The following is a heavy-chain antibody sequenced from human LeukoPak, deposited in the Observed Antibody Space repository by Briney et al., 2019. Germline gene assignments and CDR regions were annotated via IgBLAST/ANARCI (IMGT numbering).Heavy chain of an antibody. CDR2: ISAYNGDT. D-gene: IGHD6-13*01. V-gene: IGHV1-18*01. J-gene: IGHJ1*01. Sequence: ASVKVSCKGSGYTFTSYGIIWLRQPPGQGLEWMGWISAYNGDTNYAQKVQGRVTMTTDTSTSTAYMELRSLTSDDTAVYYCARGPQYSSSWTGEYFQHWGQGTLVTVSS. CDR1: GYTFTSYG. CDR3: ARGPQYSSSWTGEYFQH.